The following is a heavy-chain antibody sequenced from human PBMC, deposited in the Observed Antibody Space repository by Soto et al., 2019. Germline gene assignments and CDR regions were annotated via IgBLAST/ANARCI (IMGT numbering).Heavy chain of an antibody. CDR1: GGSISSYY. CDR2: IYYSGST. V-gene: IGHV4-59*01. J-gene: IGHJ4*02. Sequence: QVQLQESGPGLVKPSETLSLTCTVSGGSISSYYWSWIRQPPGKGLEWIGYIYYSGSTNYNPSLKSRVTISVDTSKNQFSLKLSSVTAADTAVYYCASSGYSYGYGFDYWGQGTLVTVSS. CDR3: ASSGYSYGYGFDY. D-gene: IGHD5-18*01.